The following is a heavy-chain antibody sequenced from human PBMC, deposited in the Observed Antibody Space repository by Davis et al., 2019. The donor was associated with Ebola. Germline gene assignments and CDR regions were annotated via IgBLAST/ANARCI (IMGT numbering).Heavy chain of an antibody. CDR1: GFTFSSYG. CDR2: ISYDGSNK. D-gene: IGHD2-15*01. CDR3: AKDLPGGGDIVVVVAADEA. J-gene: IGHJ5*02. Sequence: GESLKISCAASGFTFSSYGMHWVRQAPGKGLEWVAVISYDGSNKYYADSVKGRFTISKDNSKNTLYLQMNSLRAEDTAGNYCAKDLPGGGDIVVVVAADEAWGQGTLVTVSS. V-gene: IGHV3-30*12.